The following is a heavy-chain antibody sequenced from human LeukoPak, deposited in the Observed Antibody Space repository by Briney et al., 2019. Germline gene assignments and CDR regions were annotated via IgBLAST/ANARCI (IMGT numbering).Heavy chain of an antibody. CDR2: ISGSGGST. D-gene: IGHD5-24*01. J-gene: IGHJ4*02. V-gene: IGHV3-23*01. CDR3: AKDTGPRLDGYSDY. Sequence: GSLRLSCAASGFTFSSHWMHWVRQAPGKGLEWVSAISGSGGSTYYADSVKGRFTISRDNSKNTLYLQMNSLRAEDTAVYYCAKDTGPRLDGYSDYWGQGTLVTVSS. CDR1: GFTFSSHW.